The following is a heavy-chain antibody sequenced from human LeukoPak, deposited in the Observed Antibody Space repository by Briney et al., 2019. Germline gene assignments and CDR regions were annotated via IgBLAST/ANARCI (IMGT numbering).Heavy chain of an antibody. CDR2: ISAYNGNT. CDR1: GYTFTSYG. Sequence: ASVKVSCKASGYTFTSYGISWVRQAPGQGLEWMGWISAYNGNTNYAQKLQGRVTMTIDTSTSTAYMELRSLRSDDTAVYYCARESDYYDSSGHYDYWGQGTLVTVSS. J-gene: IGHJ4*02. D-gene: IGHD3-22*01. V-gene: IGHV1-18*01. CDR3: ARESDYYDSSGHYDY.